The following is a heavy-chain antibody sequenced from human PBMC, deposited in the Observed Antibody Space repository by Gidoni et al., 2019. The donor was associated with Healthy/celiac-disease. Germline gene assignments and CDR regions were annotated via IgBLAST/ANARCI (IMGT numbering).Heavy chain of an antibody. CDR3: ARDYYDSSGYYYYFDY. Sequence: QVQLQESGPGLVKPSETLSLTCTVSGGSIRSYYWSWIRQPPGKGLEWIGYIYYSGSTNYNPSLKSRVTISVDTSKNQFSLKLSSVTAADTAVYYCARDYYDSSGYYYYFDYWGQGTLVTVSS. J-gene: IGHJ4*02. CDR2: IYYSGST. CDR1: GGSIRSYY. D-gene: IGHD3-22*01. V-gene: IGHV4-59*01.